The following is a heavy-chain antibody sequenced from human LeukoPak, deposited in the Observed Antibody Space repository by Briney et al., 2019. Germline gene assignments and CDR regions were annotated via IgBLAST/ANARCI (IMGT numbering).Heavy chain of an antibody. V-gene: IGHV4-59*08. Sequence: SETLSLTCTVSGGSISSYYWSWVRQPPGKGLEWVGYIYYSGSTNYNPSLKSRVTISVDTSKNQFSLKLSSVTAADTAVYYCARLAPGYCSGGSCYYFDYWGQGTLVTVSS. CDR1: GGSISSYY. CDR3: ARLAPGYCSGGSCYYFDY. J-gene: IGHJ4*02. D-gene: IGHD2-15*01. CDR2: IYYSGST.